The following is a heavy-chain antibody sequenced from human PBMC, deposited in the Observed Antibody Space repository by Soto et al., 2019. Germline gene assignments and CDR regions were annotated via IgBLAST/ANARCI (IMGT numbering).Heavy chain of an antibody. Sequence: SETLSLTCAVYGGSFSGYYWSWIRQPPGKGLEWIGEINHSGSTNYNPSLKSRVTISVDTSKNQFSLKLSSVTAADTAVYYCARLHGYCISSSCHGHYAMAVWGHGTLVTVSS. CDR3: ARLHGYCISSSCHGHYAMAV. CDR2: INHSGST. J-gene: IGHJ6*02. D-gene: IGHD2-2*01. CDR1: GGSFSGYY. V-gene: IGHV4-34*01.